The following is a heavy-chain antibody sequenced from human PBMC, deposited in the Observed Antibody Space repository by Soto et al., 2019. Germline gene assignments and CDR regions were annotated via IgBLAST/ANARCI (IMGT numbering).Heavy chain of an antibody. V-gene: IGHV1-69*17. J-gene: IGHJ4*02. CDR3: ALGTNGDYGDYVPFDY. D-gene: IGHD4-17*01. CDR2: IIPIFGVT. Sequence: QVQLVQSGAEVKKPGSSVKVSCKASGGTFSSYAISWVRQAPGQGLEWMGGIIPIFGVTNYAQKFKGRVTITADTSTSTAYMELSSLRSEETAVYYCALGTNGDYGDYVPFDYWGQGTLVTVSS. CDR1: GGTFSSYA.